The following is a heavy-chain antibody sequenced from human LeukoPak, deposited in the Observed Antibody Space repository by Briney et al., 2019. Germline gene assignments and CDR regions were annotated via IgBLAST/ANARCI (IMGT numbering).Heavy chain of an antibody. CDR1: GFTLSSNY. J-gene: IGHJ4*02. CDR2: IYSGGST. D-gene: IGHD3-22*01. Sequence: GGSLRLSCAAPGFTLSSNYMSWVRQAPGKGLEWVSVIYSGGSTYYSDSVKGRFTISRHNSKNTLYLQMNSLRAEDTAVYYCARATHYYYDSSGYLNGGYYFDYWGQGTLVTVSS. V-gene: IGHV3-53*04. CDR3: ARATHYYYDSSGYLNGGYYFDY.